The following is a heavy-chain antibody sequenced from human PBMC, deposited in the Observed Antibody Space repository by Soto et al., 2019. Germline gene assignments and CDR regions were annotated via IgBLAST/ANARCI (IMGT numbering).Heavy chain of an antibody. J-gene: IGHJ6*01. CDR3: AKACLSQRITMIVGNYYYYGIDV. V-gene: IGHV3-23*01. CDR2: ISGSGGST. D-gene: IGHD3-22*01. Sequence: GSLMVSCAASGFSFSSYEMSWVCQAPGKVLYWVEAISGSGGSTYYADSVKVRFTISRDNSKKTLYLQMNRLRAEDSAVYYCAKACLSQRITMIVGNYYYYGIDVWGQETTLTDPS. CDR1: GFSFSSYE.